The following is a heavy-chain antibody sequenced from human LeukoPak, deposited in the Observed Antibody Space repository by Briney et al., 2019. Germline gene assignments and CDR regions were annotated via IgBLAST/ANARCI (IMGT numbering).Heavy chain of an antibody. CDR3: AREVVVVAATPGWFDP. CDR2: ISAYNGNT. V-gene: IGHV1-18*01. Sequence: ASVKVSCKASGYTFTSYGISWVRQAPGQGLEWMGWISAYNGNTNYAQKLQGRVTMTTDTSTSTAYMELRSLRSDDTAVYYCAREVVVVAATPGWFDPWGQGTLGTVSS. J-gene: IGHJ5*02. D-gene: IGHD2-15*01. CDR1: GYTFTSYG.